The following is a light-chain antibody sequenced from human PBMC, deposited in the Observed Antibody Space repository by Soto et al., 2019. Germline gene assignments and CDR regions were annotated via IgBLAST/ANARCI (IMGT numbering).Light chain of an antibody. J-gene: IGKJ1*01. Sequence: EIVRTQSPATLSVSPGERATLSCRSSQSVTSNLAWYQQKPGQPPRLLIYGASTRATGIPARFSGSGSGTDLTLTISSLQSEDFAVYYCQQYYDWPWTFGQGTKV. CDR2: GAS. CDR3: QQYYDWPWT. V-gene: IGKV3-15*01. CDR1: QSVTSN.